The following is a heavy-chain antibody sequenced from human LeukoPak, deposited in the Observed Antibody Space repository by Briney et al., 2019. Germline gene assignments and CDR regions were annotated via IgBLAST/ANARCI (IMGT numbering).Heavy chain of an antibody. CDR2: ISGGGGST. D-gene: IGHD2-15*01. Sequence: GGSLRLSCAASGFTFDDYAMHWVRQAPGKGLEWVSLISGGGGSTYYADSVKGRFTISRDNSKNSLYLQMNSLRTEDTALYYCAKDISPEIDMVVRGPLFDYWGQGTLVTVSS. CDR1: GFTFDDYA. J-gene: IGHJ4*02. V-gene: IGHV3-43*02. CDR3: AKDISPEIDMVVRGPLFDY.